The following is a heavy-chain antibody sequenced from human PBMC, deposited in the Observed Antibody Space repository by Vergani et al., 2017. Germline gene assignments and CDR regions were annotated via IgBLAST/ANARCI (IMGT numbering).Heavy chain of an antibody. J-gene: IGHJ6*03. D-gene: IGHD1-1*01. CDR3: ARINDPHYYYYMDV. CDR1: GGSISSHY. Sequence: QVQLQESGPGLVKPSETLSLTCTVSGGSISSHYWSWIRQPPGKGLEWIGYIYYSGSNNYNPSLKSRVTISVDTSKNQFSMKLSSVTAADTAVYYCARINDPHYYYYMDVWGKGTTVTVSS. V-gene: IGHV4-59*11. CDR2: IYYSGSN.